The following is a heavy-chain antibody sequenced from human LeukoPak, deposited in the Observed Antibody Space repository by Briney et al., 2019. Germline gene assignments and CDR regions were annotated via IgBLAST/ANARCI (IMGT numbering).Heavy chain of an antibody. CDR3: ARVKGSSSWALLFEC. D-gene: IGHD6-13*01. J-gene: IGHJ4*02. V-gene: IGHV1-8*01. CDR2: MNPNSGNT. Sequence: SVKVSCKASEYTFTTYDINWVRQATGQGLEWMGWMNPNSGNTGYAQKFQGRVTMTRNTSINTAYMELSSLRSEDTAVYYCARVKGSSSWALLFECWGQGTTVTVSS. CDR1: EYTFTTYD.